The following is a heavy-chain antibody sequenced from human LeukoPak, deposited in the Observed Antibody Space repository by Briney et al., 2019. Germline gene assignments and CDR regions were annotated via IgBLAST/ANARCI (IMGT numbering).Heavy chain of an antibody. CDR3: TTQTPY. Sequence: GSLRLSCTASGLTFSNAWMSWVRQAAGKGLEWVGRIKSKIDGGTAQYAAPVKGRFTISRDDSKNTLYLQMNSLKTEDTAVHYCTTQTPYWGHGTLVTVSS. CDR2: IKSKIDGGTA. J-gene: IGHJ4*01. CDR1: GLTFSNAW. V-gene: IGHV3-15*01.